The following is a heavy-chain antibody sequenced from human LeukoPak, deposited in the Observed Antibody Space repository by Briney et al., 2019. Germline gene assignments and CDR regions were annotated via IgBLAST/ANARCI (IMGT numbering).Heavy chain of an antibody. Sequence: GSLRLSCSVSGFTFSASTMHWVRQAPGKGLEYVSAISSSGGTTYYADSVKGRFTISRDNSKNTLYLQMSSLRVEDAALYYCVRPYDYWGQGTLVTISS. CDR2: ISSSGGTT. J-gene: IGHJ4*02. CDR1: GFTFSAST. CDR3: VRPYDY. V-gene: IGHV3-64D*06.